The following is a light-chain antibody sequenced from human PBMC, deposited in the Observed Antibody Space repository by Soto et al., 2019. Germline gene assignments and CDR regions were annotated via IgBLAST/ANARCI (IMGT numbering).Light chain of an antibody. CDR1: QGITTY. J-gene: IGKJ4*02. V-gene: IGKV1-9*01. Sequence: DIQLTQSPSFLSASVGDRVTITCRARQGITTYLAWYQQKPGKAPKLLIYGASTLQSGVPSRFSGSGSGTEFTRAISSLQPEDFAIYYCQQLKSYPLTFGGGTKVEIK. CDR3: QQLKSYPLT. CDR2: GAS.